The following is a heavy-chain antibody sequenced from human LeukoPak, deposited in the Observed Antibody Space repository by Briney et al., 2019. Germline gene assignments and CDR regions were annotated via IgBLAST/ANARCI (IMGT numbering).Heavy chain of an antibody. CDR2: INPNSGGT. J-gene: IGHJ4*02. V-gene: IGHV1-2*02. Sequence: ASVKVSCKASGYTFTGYYMHWVRQAPGQGLEWMGWINPNSGGTNYAQKFQGRVTMTRDTSISTAYMELSRLRSDDTAVYYCARFGPYFDILSEGTFDYWGQGTLGTVSS. CDR1: GYTFTGYY. CDR3: ARFGPYFDILSEGTFDY. D-gene: IGHD3-9*01.